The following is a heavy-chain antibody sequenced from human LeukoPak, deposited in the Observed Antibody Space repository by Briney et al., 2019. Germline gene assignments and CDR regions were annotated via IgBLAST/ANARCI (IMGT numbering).Heavy chain of an antibody. J-gene: IGHJ3*02. V-gene: IGHV1-69*02. CDR1: GGTFSSYT. D-gene: IGHD1-1*01. CDR3: ATRSSVLLDFFGI. Sequence: SVKVSCKASGGTFSSYTISWVRQAPGQGLEWMGRIIPILGIANYAQKFQGRVTITADKSTSTAYMELSSLRSEDTAVYYCATRSSVLLDFFGIWGQGTMVTVSS. CDR2: IIPILGIA.